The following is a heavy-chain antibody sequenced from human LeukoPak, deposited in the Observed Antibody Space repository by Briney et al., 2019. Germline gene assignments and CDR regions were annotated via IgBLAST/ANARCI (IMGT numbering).Heavy chain of an antibody. CDR2: INPSGGST. CDR3: ARDPGGRPFDY. V-gene: IGHV1-46*01. CDR1: GYTFTGYY. J-gene: IGHJ4*02. Sequence: ASVKVSCKASGYTFTGYYMDWVRQAPGQGLEWMGIINPSGGSTSYAQKFQGRVTMTRDTSTSTVYMELSSLRSEDTAVYYCARDPGGRPFDYWGQGTLVTVSS. D-gene: IGHD2-15*01.